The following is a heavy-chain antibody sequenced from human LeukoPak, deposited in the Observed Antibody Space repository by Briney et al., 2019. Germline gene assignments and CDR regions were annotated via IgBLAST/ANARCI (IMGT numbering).Heavy chain of an antibody. CDR2: IYHSGST. Sequence: SETLSLTCTVSGYSISSGYYWGWIRQPPGKGLEWIGSIYHSGSTYYNPSLKSRVTISVDTSKNQFSLKLSSVTAADTAVYYCTRGEDVSGYRTDCWGQGTLVSVSS. CDR1: GYSISSGYY. J-gene: IGHJ4*02. D-gene: IGHD3-3*01. CDR3: TRGEDVSGYRTDC. V-gene: IGHV4-38-2*02.